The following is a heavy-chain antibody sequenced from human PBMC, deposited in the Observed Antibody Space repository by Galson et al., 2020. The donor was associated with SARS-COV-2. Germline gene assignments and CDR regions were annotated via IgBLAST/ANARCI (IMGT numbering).Heavy chain of an antibody. J-gene: IGHJ6*02. CDR1: GFTVSSNY. Sequence: GGSLRLSCAASGFTVSSNYMSWVRQAPGKGLEWVSVIYSGGSTYYADSVKGRFTISRDNSKNTLYLQMNSLRAEDTAVYYCASVLRYFDWLGPDYYGMDGGGQGTTVTVSS. V-gene: IGHV3-53*01. D-gene: IGHD3-9*01. CDR3: ASVLRYFDWLGPDYYGMDG. CDR2: IYSGGST.